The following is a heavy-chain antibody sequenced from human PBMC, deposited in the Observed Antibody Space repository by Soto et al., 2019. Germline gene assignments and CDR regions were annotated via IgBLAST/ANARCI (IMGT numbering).Heavy chain of an antibody. CDR3: ARDLSDY. J-gene: IGHJ4*02. CDR2: IYYSGST. Sequence: SETLSLTCTVPGGSISSYYWSWIRQPPGKGLEWIGYIYYSGSTNYNPSLKSRVTISVDTSKNQFSLKLSSVTAADTAVYYCARDLSDYWGQGTLVTVSS. V-gene: IGHV4-59*01. CDR1: GGSISSYY.